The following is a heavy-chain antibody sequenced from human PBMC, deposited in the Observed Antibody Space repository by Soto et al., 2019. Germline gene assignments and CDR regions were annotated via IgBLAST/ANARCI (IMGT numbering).Heavy chain of an antibody. CDR2: MNPNSGNT. V-gene: IGHV1-8*01. Sequence: ASVKVSCKASGYTFTSYDINWVRQATGQGLEWMGWMNPNSGNTGYAQKFQGRVTMTRNTSISTAYMELSSLRSEDTAVYYCARGEYYDFWSGPEPKFSFDYWGQGTLVTVSS. CDR3: ARGEYYDFWSGPEPKFSFDY. J-gene: IGHJ4*02. D-gene: IGHD3-3*01. CDR1: GYTFTSYD.